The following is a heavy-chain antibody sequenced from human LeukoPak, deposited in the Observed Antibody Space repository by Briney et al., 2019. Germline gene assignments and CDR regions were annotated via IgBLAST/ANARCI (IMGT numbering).Heavy chain of an antibody. J-gene: IGHJ6*03. D-gene: IGHD5-18*01. CDR3: ARVQLYYYYYMDV. CDR2: IYYSGST. V-gene: IGHV4-39*07. Sequence: GSLILSCAASGFTVSSNYMSWIRQPPGKGLEWIGSIYYSGSTYYNPSLKSRVTISVDTSKNQFSLKLSSVTAADTAVYYCARVQLYYYYYMDVWGKGTTVTVSS. CDR1: GFTVSSNY.